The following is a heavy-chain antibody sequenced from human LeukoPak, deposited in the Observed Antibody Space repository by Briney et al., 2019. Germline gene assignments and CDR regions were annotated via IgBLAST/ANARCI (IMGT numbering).Heavy chain of an antibody. CDR3: ARLYFSRNVFIPARWDY. CDR1: GGSFSGYY. D-gene: IGHD3-3*01. Sequence: SETLSLTCAVYGGSFSGYYWSWIRQPPGKGLEWIGTIYYSGSTYYNPSLKSRVTISVDTSKNQFSLTLSSVTAADTAVYYCARLYFSRNVFIPARWDYWGQGTLVTVSS. CDR2: IYYSGST. J-gene: IGHJ4*02. V-gene: IGHV4-34*01.